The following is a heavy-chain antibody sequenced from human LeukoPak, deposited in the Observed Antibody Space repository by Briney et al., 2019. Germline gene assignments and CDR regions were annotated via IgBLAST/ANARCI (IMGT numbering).Heavy chain of an antibody. V-gene: IGHV1-2*02. Sequence: GASVNVSCKASGYTFTVYYMHWVRQAPGQGLEWMGWINPNSGGTNYAQKFQGRVTMTRDTSISTAYMELSRLRSDDTAVYYCARVSRLYSSGWYPIDYWGQGTLVTVSS. CDR3: ARVSRLYSSGWYPIDY. CDR2: INPNSGGT. CDR1: GYTFTVYY. D-gene: IGHD6-19*01. J-gene: IGHJ4*02.